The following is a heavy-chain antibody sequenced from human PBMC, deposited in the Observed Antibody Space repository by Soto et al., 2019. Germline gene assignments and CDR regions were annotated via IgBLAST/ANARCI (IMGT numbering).Heavy chain of an antibody. CDR2: ISSSSSTI. D-gene: IGHD1-26*01. Sequence: EVQLVESGGGLVQPGGSLRLSCAASGFTFSSYSMNWVRQAPGKGLEWVSYISSSSSTIYYADSVKGRFTISRDNAKNSLYLQMNSLRDEDTAVYYCARDRLSGGYFRHPPDYWGQGTLVTVSS. CDR1: GFTFSSYS. CDR3: ARDRLSGGYFRHPPDY. J-gene: IGHJ4*02. V-gene: IGHV3-48*02.